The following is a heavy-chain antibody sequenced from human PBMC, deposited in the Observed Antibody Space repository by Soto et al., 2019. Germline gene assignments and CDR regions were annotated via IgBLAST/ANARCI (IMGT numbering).Heavy chain of an antibody. CDR2: IYWDDDQ. J-gene: IGHJ4*02. Sequence: QITLKESGPPLVKTTQTLTLTCTFSGFSLSTEGVAVGWIRQPPGKALEWLSVIYWDDDQRSSTSLRSRLTITKDTSKNHVVLTMTNMDPLDTATYYCAHRDRASGGLFDYWGQGILVTVSS. V-gene: IGHV2-5*02. CDR3: AHRDRASGGLFDY. CDR1: GFSLSTEGVA. D-gene: IGHD3-10*01.